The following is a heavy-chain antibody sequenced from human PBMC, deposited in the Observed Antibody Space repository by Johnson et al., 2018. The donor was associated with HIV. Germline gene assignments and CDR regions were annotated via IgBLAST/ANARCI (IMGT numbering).Heavy chain of an antibody. CDR3: AKDIRLVSAYYDILSGTSFDAFDI. V-gene: IGHV3-30*18. CDR1: GLTVSTCG. CDR2: ISYDGSNK. Sequence: QVQLVESGGGVVQPGRSLRISYTTSGLTVSTCGLHWVRQAPGKGLEWVAVISYDGSNKYYADSVKGRFTISRDNSKNTLYLQMNSLRVEDTAVYYCAKDIRLVSAYYDILSGTSFDAFDIWGQGTMVTVSS. D-gene: IGHD3-9*01. J-gene: IGHJ3*02.